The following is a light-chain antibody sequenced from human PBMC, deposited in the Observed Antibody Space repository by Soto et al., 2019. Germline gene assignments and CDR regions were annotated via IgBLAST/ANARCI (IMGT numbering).Light chain of an antibody. CDR2: GAS. Sequence: EIVMTQSPATLSVSPGERATLSCRASQSVSSNLAWYQQKPGQAPRLLIYGASTRATGIPARFSGSGSGTEFTLTISSLQSEDFAVYYCQRYRTFGQGTKVDIK. J-gene: IGKJ1*01. CDR1: QSVSSN. CDR3: QRYRT. V-gene: IGKV3-15*01.